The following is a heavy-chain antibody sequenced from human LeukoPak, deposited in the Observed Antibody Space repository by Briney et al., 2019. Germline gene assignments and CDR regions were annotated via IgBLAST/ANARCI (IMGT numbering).Heavy chain of an antibody. CDR1: GYTFTGYY. CDR2: INPNTGGT. CDR3: ARAPMIVVVFPPRLDF. J-gene: IGHJ4*02. Sequence: ASVKVSCKTSGYTFTGYYMHWVRQAPGQGLEWMGSINPNTGGTNYAQKFQGRVTMTSDTSISTAYMELSSLKSDDTAMYYCARAPMIVVVFPPRLDFWGQGTLVTVSS. V-gene: IGHV1-2*02. D-gene: IGHD3-22*01.